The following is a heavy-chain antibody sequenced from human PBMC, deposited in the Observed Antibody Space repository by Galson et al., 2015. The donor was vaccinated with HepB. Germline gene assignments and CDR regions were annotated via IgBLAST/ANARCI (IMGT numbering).Heavy chain of an antibody. J-gene: IGHJ4*02. V-gene: IGHV1-2*06. CDR3: ASTIFSVGGYGDYDLCY. D-gene: IGHD4-17*01. Sequence: SVKVSCKASGYTFTGYYMHWVRQAPGQGLEWMGRINPNSGGTNYAQKFQGRVTMTRDTSISTAYMELSRLRSDDTAVYYCASTIFSVGGYGDYDLCYWGQGTLVTVSS. CDR1: GYTFTGYY. CDR2: INPNSGGT.